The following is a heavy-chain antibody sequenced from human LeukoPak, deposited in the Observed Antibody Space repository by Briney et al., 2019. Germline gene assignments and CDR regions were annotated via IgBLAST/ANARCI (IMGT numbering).Heavy chain of an antibody. CDR2: IYYSGST. J-gene: IGHJ5*02. D-gene: IGHD6-13*01. V-gene: IGHV4-61*08. CDR3: AGSIAAAPTEIDP. CDR1: GGSISSGDYY. Sequence: PSETLSLTCTVSGGSISSGDYYWSWIRQPPGKGLEWIGYIYYSGSTYYNPSLKSRVTISVDTSKNQFSLKLSSVTAADTAVYYCAGSIAAAPTEIDPWGQGTLVTVSS.